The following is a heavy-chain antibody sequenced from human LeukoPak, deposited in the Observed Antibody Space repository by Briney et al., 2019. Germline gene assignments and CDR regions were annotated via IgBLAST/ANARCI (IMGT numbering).Heavy chain of an antibody. V-gene: IGHV3-30*18. J-gene: IGHJ4*02. CDR2: ISYDGSNK. CDR1: GFTFSSCG. CDR3: AKDRWGFGSGPPADY. D-gene: IGHD3-10*01. Sequence: PGRSLRLSCAASGFTFSSCGMHWVRQAPGKGLEWVAVISYDGSNKYYADSVKGRFTISRDNSKNTLYLQMNSLRAEDTAVYYCAKDRWGFGSGPPADYWGQGTMVTVSS.